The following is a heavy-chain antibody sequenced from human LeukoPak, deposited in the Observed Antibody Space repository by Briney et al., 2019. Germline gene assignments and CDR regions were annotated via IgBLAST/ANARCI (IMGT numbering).Heavy chain of an antibody. CDR1: GFTVSSNY. Sequence: GGSLGLSCAASGFTVSSNYMSWVRQAPGKGLEWVSVIYSGGSTYYADSVKGRFTISRDNSKNTLYLQMNSLRAEDTAVYYCARSGSGWPYYFDYWGQGTLVTVSS. J-gene: IGHJ4*02. V-gene: IGHV3-53*01. CDR3: ARSGSGWPYYFDY. CDR2: IYSGGST. D-gene: IGHD6-19*01.